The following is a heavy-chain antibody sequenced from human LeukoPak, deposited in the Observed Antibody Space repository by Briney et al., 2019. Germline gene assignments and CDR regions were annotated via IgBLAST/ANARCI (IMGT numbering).Heavy chain of an antibody. D-gene: IGHD4-4*01. CDR1: GGSISDYY. Sequence: SETLSLTCTVSGGSISDYYWTWIRQPPGKGLEWIGYICYSGNSNYNPSLKSRVTISVDTSKNQFSLKLSSVTAADTAAYYCASLLMTTVTLGWGQGTLVTVSS. V-gene: IGHV4-59*08. CDR3: ASLLMTTVTLG. CDR2: ICYSGNS. J-gene: IGHJ4*02.